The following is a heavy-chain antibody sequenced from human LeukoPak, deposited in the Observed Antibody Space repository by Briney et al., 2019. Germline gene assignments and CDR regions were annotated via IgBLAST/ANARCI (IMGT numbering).Heavy chain of an antibody. V-gene: IGHV4-59*11. Sequence: PSETLSLTCTVSGGSISHHYWSWIRQPPGKGLEWIGYIYYSGSTNYNPSLKSRVTISLDTSKNQFSLKLSSVTAADTAVYYCASHPSGSYGQVDCWGQGTLVTVSS. CDR2: IYYSGST. D-gene: IGHD1-26*01. CDR1: GGSISHHY. J-gene: IGHJ4*02. CDR3: ASHPSGSYGQVDC.